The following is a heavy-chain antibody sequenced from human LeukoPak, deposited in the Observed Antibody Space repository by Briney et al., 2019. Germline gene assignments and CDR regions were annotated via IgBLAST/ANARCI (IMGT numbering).Heavy chain of an antibody. CDR2: INPSGGST. CDR3: ARFGQSGYYDSSGTDY. D-gene: IGHD3-22*01. J-gene: IGHJ4*02. Sequence: ASVKVSCKAFGYTFTSYYMHWVRQAPGQGLEWMGIINPSGGSTSYAQKFQGRVTMTRDTSTSTVYMELSSLRSEDTAVYYCARFGQSGYYDSSGTDYWGQGTLVTVSS. V-gene: IGHV1-46*01. CDR1: GYTFTSYY.